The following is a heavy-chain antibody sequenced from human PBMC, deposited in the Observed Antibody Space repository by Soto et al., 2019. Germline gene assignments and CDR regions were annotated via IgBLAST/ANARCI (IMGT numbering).Heavy chain of an antibody. V-gene: IGHV3-30*18. CDR1: GFTFSSYG. CDR3: AKDGLHYYDSSGTMSGAFDI. Sequence: QVQLVESGGGVVQPGRSLRLSCAASGFTFSSYGMHWVRQAPGKGLEWVAVISYDGSNKYYADSVKGRFTISRDNSKNTLYLQMNSLRAEDTAVYYCAKDGLHYYDSSGTMSGAFDIWGQGTMVTVSS. CDR2: ISYDGSNK. D-gene: IGHD3-22*01. J-gene: IGHJ3*02.